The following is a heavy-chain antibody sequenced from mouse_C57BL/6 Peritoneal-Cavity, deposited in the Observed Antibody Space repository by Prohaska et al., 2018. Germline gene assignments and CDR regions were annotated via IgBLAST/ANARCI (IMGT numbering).Heavy chain of an antibody. J-gene: IGHJ2*01. Sequence: QMQLQESGPGLVKPSQSLFLTCSITGFPITSGYYWIWIRQSPCTPLELIGYITHSGETFCNPTLQGPISITRETAKNQFFLQLNSVTTEDTAMYYCAGDRSGYDYFDYWGQGTTLTVSS. CDR1: GFPITSGYY. CDR2: ITHSGET. CDR3: AGDRSGYDYFDY. D-gene: IGHD2-2*01. V-gene: IGHV12-3*01.